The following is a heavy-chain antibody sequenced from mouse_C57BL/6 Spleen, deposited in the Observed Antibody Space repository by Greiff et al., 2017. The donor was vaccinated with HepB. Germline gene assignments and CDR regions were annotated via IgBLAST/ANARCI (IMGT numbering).Heavy chain of an antibody. V-gene: IGHV1-50*01. CDR3: ARSPRGWYFDV. CDR2: IDPSDSYT. Sequence: VQLQQSGAELVKPGASVKLSCKASGYTFTSYWMQWVKQRPGQGLEWIGEIDPSDSYTNYNQKFKGKATLTVDTSSSTAYMQLSSLTSEDSAVYYLARSPRGWYFDVWGTRTTVTVSS. CDR1: GYTFTSYW. J-gene: IGHJ1*03.